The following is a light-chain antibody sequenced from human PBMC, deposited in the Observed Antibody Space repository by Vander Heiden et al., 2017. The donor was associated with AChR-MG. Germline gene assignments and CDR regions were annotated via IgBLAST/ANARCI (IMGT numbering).Light chain of an antibody. CDR2: AAS. Sequence: IQMTQSPSSLPASAGDRVTITCRASQGSSNSVAWYQQKPGKAPKVLLDAASRVESGVPPRFSGSGSGTDYTLTISSLQPEDFATYYCQRYYSTPPTFGQGTKLEIK. J-gene: IGKJ2*01. CDR1: QGSSNS. CDR3: QRYYSTPPT. V-gene: IGKV1-NL1*01.